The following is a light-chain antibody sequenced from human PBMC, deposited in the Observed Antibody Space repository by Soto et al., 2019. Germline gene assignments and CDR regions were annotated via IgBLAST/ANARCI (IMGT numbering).Light chain of an antibody. CDR2: DAS. J-gene: IGKJ2*01. Sequence: EIVMTQSPATLSVSPGERATLTCRASQSVGSNLAWYQQKPGQAPRLLIYDASARATGVPASFSGTGSGTEFTLTISSLQSEDFAVYYCQQDNDWPLTFGQGTKLEIK. CDR1: QSVGSN. V-gene: IGKV3-15*01. CDR3: QQDNDWPLT.